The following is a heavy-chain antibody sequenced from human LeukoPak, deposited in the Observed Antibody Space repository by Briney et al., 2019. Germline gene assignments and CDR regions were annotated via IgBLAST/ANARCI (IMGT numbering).Heavy chain of an antibody. CDR3: ARIDYDSGGYYDY. CDR2: IYSSGST. V-gene: IGHV4-39*07. Sequence: SETLSLTCSVSGASISSGSNYWGWIRQPPGKTLEWIGSIYSSGSTYYSPSLKSRVIIIIDTPKNHFSLTLSSVTAADTAVYYCARIDYDSGGYYDYWGQGTLVTVSS. J-gene: IGHJ4*02. CDR1: GASISSGSNY. D-gene: IGHD3-22*01.